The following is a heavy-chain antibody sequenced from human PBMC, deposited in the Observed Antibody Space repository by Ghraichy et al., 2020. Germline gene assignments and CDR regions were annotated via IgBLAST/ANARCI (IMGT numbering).Heavy chain of an antibody. Sequence: GGSLRLSCAASGFTFSSYWMDWVRQAPGKGLVWVSRINSDGSSTSYSDSVKGRFTISRDNAKNTLYLQMNSLRAEDTAVYYCARDTLRGSAGYYYYGMDVWGQGTTVTVSS. V-gene: IGHV3-74*01. CDR2: INSDGSST. D-gene: IGHD3-10*01. CDR3: ARDTLRGSAGYYYYGMDV. J-gene: IGHJ6*02. CDR1: GFTFSSYW.